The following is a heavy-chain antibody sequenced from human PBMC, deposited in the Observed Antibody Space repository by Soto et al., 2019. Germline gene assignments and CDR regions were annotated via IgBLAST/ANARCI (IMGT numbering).Heavy chain of an antibody. Sequence: SETLSLTCAVYGGSFSGYYWSWIRQPPGKGLEWIGEINHSGSTNYNPSLKSRVTISVDTSKNQFSLKLSSVTAADTAVYYCAKGFLEWSAPDYHYYGMDVWGQGTTVTVSS. V-gene: IGHV4-34*01. D-gene: IGHD3-3*01. J-gene: IGHJ6*02. CDR3: AKGFLEWSAPDYHYYGMDV. CDR1: GGSFSGYY. CDR2: INHSGST.